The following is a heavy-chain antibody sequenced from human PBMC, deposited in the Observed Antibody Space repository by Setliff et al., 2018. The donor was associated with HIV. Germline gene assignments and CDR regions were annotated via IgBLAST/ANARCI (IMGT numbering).Heavy chain of an antibody. CDR1: GFTFSTYA. D-gene: IGHD6-13*01. V-gene: IGHV3-30*04. Sequence: PGGSLRLSCAASGFTFSTYAIHWVRQAPGKGLEWVAVISYDASNKYYADSTKGRFTISRDNSKSTVNLQMNSLRADDTAVYYCAREGGYSSSWYFHYFDYWGQGTLVTVSS. J-gene: IGHJ4*02. CDR3: AREGGYSSSWYFHYFDY. CDR2: ISYDASNK.